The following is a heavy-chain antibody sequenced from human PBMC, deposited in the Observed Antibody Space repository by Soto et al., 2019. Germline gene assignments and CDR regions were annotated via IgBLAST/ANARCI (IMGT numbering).Heavy chain of an antibody. D-gene: IGHD3-22*01. CDR1: GGSFSGYY. CDR3: ARGPIDSSGYYSPRAT. V-gene: IGHV4-34*01. Sequence: LSLTCAVYGGSFSGYYWSLIRQPPGKGLEWIGEINHSGSTNYNPSLKSRVTISVDTSKNQFSLKLSSVTAADTAVYYCARGPIDSSGYYSPRATWGQGTLVTVSS. CDR2: INHSGST. J-gene: IGHJ4*01.